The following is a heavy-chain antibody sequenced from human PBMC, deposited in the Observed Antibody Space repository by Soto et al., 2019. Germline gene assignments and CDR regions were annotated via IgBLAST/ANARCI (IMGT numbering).Heavy chain of an antibody. Sequence: EVQLLESGGGLVQPGGSLRLSCAASGFTFSSYAMSWVRQAPGKGLEWVSAISGSGGSTYYADSVKGRFTISRDNSKNTLYLQMNSLRAEDTAVYYCAKDLHYYDSSGYYYPFDYWGQGTLVTVSS. J-gene: IGHJ4*02. D-gene: IGHD3-22*01. CDR2: ISGSGGST. V-gene: IGHV3-23*01. CDR1: GFTFSSYA. CDR3: AKDLHYYDSSGYYYPFDY.